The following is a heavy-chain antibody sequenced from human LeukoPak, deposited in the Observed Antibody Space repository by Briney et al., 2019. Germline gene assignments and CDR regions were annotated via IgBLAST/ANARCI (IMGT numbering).Heavy chain of an antibody. CDR2: INHSGST. V-gene: IGHV4-34*01. Sequence: PSKTLSLTCAVYGGSFSGYYWSWIRQPPGKGLEWIGEINHSGSTNYNPSLKSRVTISVDTSKNQFSLKLSSVTAADTAVYYCARDGAVAGSYWYFDLWGRGTLVTVSS. CDR1: GGSFSGYY. J-gene: IGHJ2*01. D-gene: IGHD6-19*01. CDR3: ARDGAVAGSYWYFDL.